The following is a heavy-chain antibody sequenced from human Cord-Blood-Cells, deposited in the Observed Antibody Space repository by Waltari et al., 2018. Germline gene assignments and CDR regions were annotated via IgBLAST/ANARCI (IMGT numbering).Heavy chain of an antibody. CDR1: GFTFSDYY. CDR2: ISSSGSTI. Sequence: QVQLVESGGGLVKPGGSLRLSCAASGFTFSDYYMSWIRQAPGKGLEWVSYISSSGSTIYYAGSVKGRLPIARDNAKNSLYLQMNSLRAEDTAVYYCARDRCSSTSCYLGYWGQGTLVTVSS. D-gene: IGHD2-2*01. J-gene: IGHJ4*02. CDR3: ARDRCSSTSCYLGY. V-gene: IGHV3-11*04.